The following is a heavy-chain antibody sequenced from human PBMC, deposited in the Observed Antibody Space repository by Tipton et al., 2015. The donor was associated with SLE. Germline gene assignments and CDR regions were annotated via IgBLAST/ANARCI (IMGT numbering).Heavy chain of an antibody. D-gene: IGHD5-24*01. CDR2: IHHRGTT. CDR1: GGSISSNTW. CDR3: ARRGYKTWYFDL. J-gene: IGHJ2*01. V-gene: IGHV4-4*02. Sequence: TLSLTCTVSGGSISSNTWWNWVRQPPGMGLEWIGEIHHRGTTNYNPSLKSRVTISVDKSKSQFSLKLSSVTAADTAVYYCARRGYKTWYFDLWGRGALVTVSS.